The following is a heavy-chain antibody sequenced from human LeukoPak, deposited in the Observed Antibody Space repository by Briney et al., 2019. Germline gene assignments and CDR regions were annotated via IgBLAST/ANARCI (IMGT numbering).Heavy chain of an antibody. CDR3: AKAGRITMIVVVMYAFDI. J-gene: IGHJ3*02. CDR2: ISGSGGST. D-gene: IGHD3-22*01. V-gene: IGHV3-23*01. Sequence: GGSLRLSCAASGLTFSSYAMSWVRQAPGKGLEWVSAISGSGGSTYYVDSVKGRFTISRDNSKNTLYLQMNSLRAEDTAVYYCAKAGRITMIVVVMYAFDIWGQGTMVTVSS. CDR1: GLTFSSYA.